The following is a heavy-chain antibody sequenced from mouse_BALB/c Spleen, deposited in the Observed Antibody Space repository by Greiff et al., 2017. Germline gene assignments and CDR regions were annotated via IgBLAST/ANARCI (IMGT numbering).Heavy chain of an antibody. V-gene: IGHV5-4*02. Sequence: EVHLVESGGGLVKPGGSLKLSCAASGFTFSDYYMYWVRQTPEKRLEWVATISDGGSYTYYPDSVKGRFTISRDNAKNNLYLQMSSLKSEDTAMYYCARGDGNSLDYWGQGTSVTVSS. J-gene: IGHJ4*01. CDR3: ARGDGNSLDY. D-gene: IGHD2-1*01. CDR2: ISDGGSYT. CDR1: GFTFSDYY.